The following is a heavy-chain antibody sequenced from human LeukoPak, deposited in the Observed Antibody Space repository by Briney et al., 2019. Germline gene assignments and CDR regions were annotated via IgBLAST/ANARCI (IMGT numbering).Heavy chain of an antibody. V-gene: IGHV3-7*01. CDR1: GFTFSSYW. CDR2: IKQDGSEK. J-gene: IGHJ4*02. Sequence: PGGSLRLSCAASGFTFSSYWMSWVRQAPGKGLEWVANIKQDGSEKYYVDSVKGRFTISRDNAKNSLYLQMNSLRAEDTAVYYCARGRRISSGWYKGAFDYWGQGTLVTVSS. CDR3: ARGRRISSGWYKGAFDY. D-gene: IGHD6-19*01.